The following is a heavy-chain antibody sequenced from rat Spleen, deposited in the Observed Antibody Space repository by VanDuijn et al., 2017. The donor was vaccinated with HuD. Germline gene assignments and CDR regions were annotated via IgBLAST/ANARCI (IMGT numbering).Heavy chain of an antibody. CDR1: GFIFSNYY. D-gene: IGHD1-6*01. CDR2: ITTGGANT. CDR3: ASLLYTPDYLGVMDA. Sequence: EVQLVESGGGLVQPGRSMKLSCAASGFIFSNYYMVWVRQAPTKGLEWVASITTGGANTFYRDSVKGRFTISRDNAKSTLYLQMDSLRSEATATYYCASLLYTPDYLGVMDAWGQGASVTVSS. V-gene: IGHV5-25*01. J-gene: IGHJ4*01.